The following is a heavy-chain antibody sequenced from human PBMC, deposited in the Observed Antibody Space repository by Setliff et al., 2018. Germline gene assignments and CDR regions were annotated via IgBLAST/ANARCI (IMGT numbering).Heavy chain of an antibody. V-gene: IGHV4-4*08. J-gene: IGHJ4*02. D-gene: IGHD1-26*01. CDR1: GGSISSYY. Sequence: SETLSLTCTVSGGSISSYYWSWIRQPPWRGLEWIGYIYTSGSTYYNPSLKTRVTISVDTSKNQFSLKLSFVTAADTAVYYCARHPSSGSYYGGSIFYFDDWGPGTLVTVSS. CDR2: IYTSGST. CDR3: ARHPSSGSYYGGSIFYFDD.